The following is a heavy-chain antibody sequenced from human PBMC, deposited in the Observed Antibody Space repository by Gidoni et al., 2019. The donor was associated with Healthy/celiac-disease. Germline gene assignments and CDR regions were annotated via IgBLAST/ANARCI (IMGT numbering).Heavy chain of an antibody. J-gene: IGHJ4*02. D-gene: IGHD1-26*01. CDR1: GFTFSSSD. V-gene: IGHV3-13*05. CDR3: ARDPLYSGSYPAGGPFDY. Sequence: EVQLVESGGGLVRPGGSLRLSCAASGFTFSSSDMHWVRQATGKGLEWVSAIGTAGDPYYPGSVKGRFTISRENAKNSLYLQMNSLRAGDTAVYYCARDPLYSGSYPAGGPFDYWGQGTLVTVSS. CDR2: IGTAGDP.